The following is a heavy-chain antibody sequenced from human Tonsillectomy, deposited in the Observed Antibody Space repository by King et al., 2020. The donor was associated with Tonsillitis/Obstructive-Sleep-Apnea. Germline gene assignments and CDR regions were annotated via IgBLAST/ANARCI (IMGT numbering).Heavy chain of an antibody. D-gene: IGHD2-21*02. J-gene: IGHJ6*03. V-gene: IGHV5-10-1*01. CDR2: IDPNDSMT. Sequence: LFHSLASVKQPGESLLISCNGSGYSCVSQWINWVRQIAGKGLEWSGRIDPNDSMTNYRPCIQVHVTISADKSINTAYLQWSSLKTSDTAIYYCAILRSWVGDDDPLLYMDVWGKGTTVT. CDR3: AILRSWVGDDDPLLYMDV. CDR1: GYSCVSQW.